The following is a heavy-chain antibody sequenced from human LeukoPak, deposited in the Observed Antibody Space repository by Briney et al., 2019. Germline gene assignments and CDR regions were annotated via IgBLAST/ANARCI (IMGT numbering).Heavy chain of an antibody. CDR3: ARGPGPADDGGGYCFDY. CDR1: GYTFTSYY. J-gene: IGHJ4*02. V-gene: IGHV1-46*01. D-gene: IGHD3-22*01. Sequence: ASVNVSCKASGYTFTSYYLYWVRQAPGQGLEWMGVINPSGGSTTSAQKFQGRVTMTRDTSTSTVYMELRSLRSEDTAVYYCARGPGPADDGGGYCFDYWGQGTLVTVSS. CDR2: INPSGGST.